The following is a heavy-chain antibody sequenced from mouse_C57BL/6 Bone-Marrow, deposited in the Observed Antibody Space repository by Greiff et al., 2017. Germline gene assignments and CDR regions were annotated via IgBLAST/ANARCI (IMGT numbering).Heavy chain of an antibody. CDR2: INPSSGYT. CDR1: GYTFTSYW. J-gene: IGHJ4*01. CDR3: ARDYYGYDGSLAMDY. Sequence: VQLQQSGAELAKPGASVKLSCKASGYTFTSYWMHWVKQRPGQGLEWIGYINPSSGYTTYNQKFKDKATLTADKSSSTAYMQLSRLTYEDSAVXYGARDYYGYDGSLAMDYWGQGTSVTVSS. V-gene: IGHV1-7*01. D-gene: IGHD2-2*01.